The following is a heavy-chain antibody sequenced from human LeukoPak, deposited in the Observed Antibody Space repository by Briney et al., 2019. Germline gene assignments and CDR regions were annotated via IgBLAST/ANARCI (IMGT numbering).Heavy chain of an antibody. V-gene: IGHV4-30-4*01. D-gene: IGHD5-18*01. J-gene: IGHJ4*02. CDR3: ARAGYSYGVGY. CDR2: IYYSGGT. CDR1: GGSISSGDYY. Sequence: SETLSLTCTVSGGSISSGDYYWSWIRQPPGKGLEWIGYIYYSGGTYYNPSLKSRVTISVDTSKNQFSLKLSSVTAADTAVYYCARAGYSYGVGYWGQGTLVTVSS.